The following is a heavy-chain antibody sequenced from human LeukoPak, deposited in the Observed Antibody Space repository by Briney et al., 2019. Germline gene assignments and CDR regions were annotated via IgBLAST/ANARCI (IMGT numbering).Heavy chain of an antibody. CDR1: GGSISSYY. D-gene: IGHD3-3*01. CDR3: ARTYYDFWSGYSSFDY. CDR2: IYYSGST. J-gene: IGHJ4*02. V-gene: IGHV4-59*01. Sequence: PSETLSLTCTVSGGSISSYYWSWLRHPPGKGLVWLGYIYYSGSTNYNPSLKSRVTISVDTSKNQFSLKLSSVTAADTAVYYCARTYYDFWSGYSSFDYWGQGTLVTVSS.